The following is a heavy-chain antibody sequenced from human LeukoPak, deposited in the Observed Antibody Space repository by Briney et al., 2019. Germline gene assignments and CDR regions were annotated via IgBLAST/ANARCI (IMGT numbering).Heavy chain of an antibody. Sequence: GGSLRLSCAASGFPFSRFSMNWVRQAPGKGLEWVSSISSRGSYILYADSVKGRFTISRDSAKNSLYLQMNSLRAEDTAVYCCARDGAAAAGRYFDYWGQGALVTVSS. J-gene: IGHJ4*02. D-gene: IGHD6-13*01. CDR3: ARDGAAAAGRYFDY. CDR2: ISSRGSYI. V-gene: IGHV3-21*01. CDR1: GFPFSRFS.